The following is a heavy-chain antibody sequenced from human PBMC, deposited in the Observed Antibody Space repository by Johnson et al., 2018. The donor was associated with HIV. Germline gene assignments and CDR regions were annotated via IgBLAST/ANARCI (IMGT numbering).Heavy chain of an antibody. CDR3: AREKYRRRDAFDV. J-gene: IGHJ3*01. V-gene: IGHV3-30-3*01. CDR1: GFTFSSYA. Sequence: VQLVESGGGVVQAGRSLRLSCAASGFTFSSYAMHWVRQAPGKGLEWVAIISYDGSNKYYADSVKGRFTISRDDSKKSLYLQINSLRTEDTAVYYCAREKYRRRDAFDVWGQGTVVIVSS. D-gene: IGHD1-14*01. CDR2: ISYDGSNK.